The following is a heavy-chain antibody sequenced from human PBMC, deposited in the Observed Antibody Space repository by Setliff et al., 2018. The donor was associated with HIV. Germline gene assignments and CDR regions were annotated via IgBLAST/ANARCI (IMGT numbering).Heavy chain of an antibody. CDR3: ARRIYGNNPYFDY. Sequence: SETLSLTCTVSGGSISNGDHYWAWIRQSPGKGLEWIGYIYYTGDTYYNPSLKSRVTIPVDTSQNQFSLKLSSVTAADTAIYYCARRIYGNNPYFDYWSQGTLVTVSS. D-gene: IGHD4-17*01. CDR2: IYYTGDT. V-gene: IGHV4-30-4*08. CDR1: GGSISNGDHY. J-gene: IGHJ4*02.